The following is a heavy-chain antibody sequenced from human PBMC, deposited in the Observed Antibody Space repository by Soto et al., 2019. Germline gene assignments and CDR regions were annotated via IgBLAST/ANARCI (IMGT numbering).Heavy chain of an antibody. J-gene: IGHJ4*02. CDR2: NDPDNGDT. CDR1: GFTFTRYG. D-gene: IGHD6-19*01. V-gene: IGHV1-18*01. Sequence: QVPLLQPGVDVQKPGASVKLSCKASGFTFTRYGITWVRQAPGRGLEYMGWNDPDNGDTRSAQQFQGRVALTTDPATATASLELRSLISDDTPVYFCAIKGAGRPLDSWGQGALVTVSS. CDR3: AIKGAGRPLDS.